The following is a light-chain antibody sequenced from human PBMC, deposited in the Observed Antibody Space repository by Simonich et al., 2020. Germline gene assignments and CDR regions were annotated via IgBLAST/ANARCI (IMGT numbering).Light chain of an antibody. J-gene: IGLJ2*01. Sequence: QSALTQPASVSGSPGQSITISCTGTSSDVGSYNLVSWSQQHPGKAPKLMVYEGSKRPSVVSNRFSGSKSGNTASLTISGLQAEDEADYYCCSYAGSSTFVVFGGGTKLTVL. CDR1: SSDVGSYNL. CDR3: CSYAGSSTFVV. V-gene: IGLV2-23*03. CDR2: EGS.